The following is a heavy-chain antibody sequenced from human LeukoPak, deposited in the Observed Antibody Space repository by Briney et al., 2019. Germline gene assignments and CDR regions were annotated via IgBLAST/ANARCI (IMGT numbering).Heavy chain of an antibody. V-gene: IGHV4-30-4*08. CDR1: GGSISSGDYY. J-gene: IGHJ4*02. CDR2: IYYSGST. D-gene: IGHD1-1*01. CDR3: ARRGWNGVYYFDY. Sequence: SETLSLTCTVSGGSISSGDYYWSWIRQPPGKGLEWIGYIYYSGSTYYNPSLKSRVTISVDTSKNQFSLKLSSVTAADTAVYYCARRGWNGVYYFDYWGQGTLVTVSS.